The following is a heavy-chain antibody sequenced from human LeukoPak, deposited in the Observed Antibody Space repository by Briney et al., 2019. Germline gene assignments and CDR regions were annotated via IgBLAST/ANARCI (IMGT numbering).Heavy chain of an antibody. CDR2: IDPTDSYT. CDR1: GYSFTSYW. CDR3: ARSPSVVDAFDI. Sequence: GESLKISCKGSGYSFTSYWIKWVRQMPGKGLEWVGRIDPTDSYTNYSPSFQGHVTISTDKSISTAYLQWRSLKASDTAMYYCARSPSVVDAFDIWGQGTMVTVSS. D-gene: IGHD2-15*01. V-gene: IGHV5-10-1*01. J-gene: IGHJ3*02.